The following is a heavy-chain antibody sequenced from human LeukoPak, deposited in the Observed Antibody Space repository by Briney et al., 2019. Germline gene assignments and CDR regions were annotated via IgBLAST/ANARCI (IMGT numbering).Heavy chain of an antibody. V-gene: IGHV1-8*01. CDR1: GYTFTSYD. CDR2: MNPNSGTT. J-gene: IGHJ6*02. CDR3: ASWGAGNLDTAMVLPSLDYYYGMDV. D-gene: IGHD5-18*01. Sequence: ASVKVSCTAYGYTFTSYDINWVRQATGQGLEWMGWMNPNSGTTGYAQKFQGRVTMTRNTSISTDYMELSSLRSEDTAVYYCASWGAGNLDTAMVLPSLDYYYGMDVWGQGTTVTVSS.